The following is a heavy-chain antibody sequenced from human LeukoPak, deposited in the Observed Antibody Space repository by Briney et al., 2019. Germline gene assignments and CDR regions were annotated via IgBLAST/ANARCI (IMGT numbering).Heavy chain of an antibody. CDR1: GFTFSSYS. Sequence: GGSLRLSCTASGFTFSSYSMNWVRQAPGKGLEWVSSISSSSSYIYYADSVKGRFTISRDNAKNSLYLQMNSLRAEDTAVYYCARERPSIAVAGPFDYWGQGTLVTVSS. V-gene: IGHV3-21*01. CDR3: ARERPSIAVAGPFDY. CDR2: ISSSSSYI. D-gene: IGHD6-19*01. J-gene: IGHJ4*02.